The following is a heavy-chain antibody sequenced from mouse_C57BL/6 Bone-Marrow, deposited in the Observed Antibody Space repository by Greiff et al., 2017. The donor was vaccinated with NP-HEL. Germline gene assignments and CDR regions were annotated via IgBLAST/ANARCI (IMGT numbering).Heavy chain of an antibody. CDR2: IYPRDGST. CDR1: GYTFTDHT. J-gene: IGHJ4*01. Sequence: QVQLQQSDAELVKPGASVKISCKVSGYTFTDHTIHWMKQRPEQGLEWIGYIYPRDGSTKYNEKFKGKATLTADKSSSTAYMQLNSLTSEDSAVYFCALYYGNHEGYYYAMDYWGQGTSVTVSS. CDR3: ALYYGNHEGYYYAMDY. D-gene: IGHD2-1*01. V-gene: IGHV1-78*01.